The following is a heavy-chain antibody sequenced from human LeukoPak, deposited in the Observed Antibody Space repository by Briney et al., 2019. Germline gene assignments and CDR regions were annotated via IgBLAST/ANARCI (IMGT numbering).Heavy chain of an antibody. CDR1: GFTFSSYE. Sequence: HSGGSLRLSCAASGFTFSSYEMNCVRQAPGKGLEWVSYISSSGSTTYYADSVKGRFTISRDNAKNSLYLQMNSLRAEDTAVYYCARDFFDYWGQGTLVTVSS. CDR3: ARDFFDY. V-gene: IGHV3-48*03. CDR2: ISSSGSTT. J-gene: IGHJ4*02.